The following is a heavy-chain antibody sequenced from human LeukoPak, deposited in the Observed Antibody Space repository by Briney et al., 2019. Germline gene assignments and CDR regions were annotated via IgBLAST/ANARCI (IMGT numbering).Heavy chain of an antibody. Sequence: SETLSLTCTVSGGSISSDGYYWSWIRQPPGKGLEWIGYIYHSGSTYYNPSLKSRVTISVDKSRNQFSLKVSSVTAADTAVYYCARDEGKQWLVSFDYWGQGTLVTVSS. J-gene: IGHJ4*02. V-gene: IGHV4-30-2*01. CDR1: GGSISSDGYY. CDR2: IYHSGST. CDR3: ARDEGKQWLVSFDY. D-gene: IGHD6-19*01.